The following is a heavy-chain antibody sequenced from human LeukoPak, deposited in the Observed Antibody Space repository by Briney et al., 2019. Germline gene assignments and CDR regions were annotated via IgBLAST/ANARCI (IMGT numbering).Heavy chain of an antibody. J-gene: IGHJ5*02. CDR2: ISAYNGNT. CDR3: ARGVPAALRLARWFDP. Sequence: ASVKVSCKASGYPFTSYGISWVRQAPGQGLEWMGWISAYNGNTNYAQKLQGRVTMTTDTSTSTAYMELRSLRSDDTAVYYCARGVPAALRLARWFDPWGQGTLVTVS. CDR1: GYPFTSYG. V-gene: IGHV1-18*01. D-gene: IGHD2-2*02.